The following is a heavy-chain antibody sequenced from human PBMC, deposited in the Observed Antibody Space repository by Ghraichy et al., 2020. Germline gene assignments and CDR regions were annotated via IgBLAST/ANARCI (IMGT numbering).Heavy chain of an antibody. D-gene: IGHD3-3*01. CDR3: ARVRVVNAYYYYYYMDV. V-gene: IGHV4-34*01. CDR1: GGSFSGYY. J-gene: IGHJ6*03. CDR2: INHSGST. Sequence: SETLSLTCAVYGGSFSGYYWSWIRQPPGKGLEWIGEINHSGSTNYNPSLKSRVTISVDPSKNQFSLKLSSVTAADTAVYYCARVRVVNAYYYYYYMDVWGKGTTVTVSS.